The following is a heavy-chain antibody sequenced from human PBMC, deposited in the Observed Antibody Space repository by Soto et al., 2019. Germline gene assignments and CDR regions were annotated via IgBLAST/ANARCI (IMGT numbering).Heavy chain of an antibody. CDR3: ALRKTGSYFDY. J-gene: IGHJ4*02. CDR1: GFTFSSYA. D-gene: IGHD1-26*01. V-gene: IGHV3-23*01. CDR2: IGASGAGT. Sequence: EVQLLESGGGLVQPGGSLRLSCAASGFTFSSYAMSWVRQAPGKGLEWVSAIGASGAGTYYAEYVKGRFTISRDNSKNTLYLQMNSRRADDAAVYYCALRKTGSYFDYWGQGTRVTVSS.